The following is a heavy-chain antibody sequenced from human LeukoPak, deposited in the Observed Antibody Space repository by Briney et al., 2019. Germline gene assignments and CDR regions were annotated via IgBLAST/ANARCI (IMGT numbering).Heavy chain of an antibody. CDR2: LCSDGNT. J-gene: IGHJ4*02. CDR1: GFTVITND. D-gene: IGHD1-14*01. Sequence: GGSLRLSCAASGFTVITNDMTWVRQAPGKGLEWVSVLCSDGNTKYADSVQGRFTISRDNSKNTLYLEMNSLSPDDTAVYYCARGVEPLAANALAYWGQGTLVTVSS. V-gene: IGHV3-53*01. CDR3: ARGVEPLAANALAY.